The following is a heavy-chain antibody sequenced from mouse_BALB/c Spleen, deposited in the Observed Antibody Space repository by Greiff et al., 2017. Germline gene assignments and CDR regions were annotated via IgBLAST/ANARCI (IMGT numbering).Heavy chain of an antibody. J-gene: IGHJ3*01. CDR2: ISSGGST. Sequence: EVKLVESGGGLVKPGGSLKLSCAASGFTFSSYAMSWVRQTPEKRLEWVASISSGGSTYYPDSVKGRFTISRDNARNILYLQMSSLRSEDTAMYYCARGGGDYDGFAYWGQGTLVTVSA. V-gene: IGHV5-6-5*01. CDR1: GFTFSSYA. CDR3: ARGGGDYDGFAY. D-gene: IGHD2-4*01.